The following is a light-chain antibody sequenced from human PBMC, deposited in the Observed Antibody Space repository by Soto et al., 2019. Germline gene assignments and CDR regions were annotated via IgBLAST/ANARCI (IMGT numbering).Light chain of an antibody. Sequence: EIVMTQSPATLSASPGEGATLSCRASQSVSSRLAWYQQKPGQAPRLLIYGASTRATGIPARFSGSGSGTEFTLIISSLQPEDSAVYYCQQYNSWLWTFGQGTKVDI. CDR1: QSVSSR. CDR2: GAS. CDR3: QQYNSWLWT. J-gene: IGKJ1*01. V-gene: IGKV3-15*01.